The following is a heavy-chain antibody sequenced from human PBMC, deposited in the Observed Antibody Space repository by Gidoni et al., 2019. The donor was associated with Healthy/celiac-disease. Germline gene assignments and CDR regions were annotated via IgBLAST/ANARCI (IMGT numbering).Heavy chain of an antibody. V-gene: IGHV3-23*01. CDR2: ISGSGGST. J-gene: IGHJ4*02. CDR3: AKGQYYYDSSGYYYVN. Sequence: EVQLLESGGGLVQPGGSLRLSCAASGFTFSTYAMSWVRQAPGKGLEWVSAISGSGGSTYYADSVKGRFTISRDNSKNTLYLQMNSLRAEDTAVYYCAKGQYYYDSSGYYYVNWGQGTLVTVSS. CDR1: GFTFSTYA. D-gene: IGHD3-22*01.